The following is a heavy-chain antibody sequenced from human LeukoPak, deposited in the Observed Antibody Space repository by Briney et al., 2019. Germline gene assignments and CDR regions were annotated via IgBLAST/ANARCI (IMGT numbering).Heavy chain of an antibody. V-gene: IGHV4-59*01. Sequence: SETLSLTCNVSGGSISSDYWSWIRQAPGKGLEWIGYMSYTGNTKYNPSLKSRVTISVDTSKKQVSLKLSSATAADTAVYYCARGLTASHFDLWGQGTLVTVYS. D-gene: IGHD5-18*01. CDR1: GGSISSDY. J-gene: IGHJ4*02. CDR3: ARGLTASHFDL. CDR2: MSYTGNT.